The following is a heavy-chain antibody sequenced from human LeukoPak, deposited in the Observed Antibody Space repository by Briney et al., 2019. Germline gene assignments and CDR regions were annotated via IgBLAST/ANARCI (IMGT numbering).Heavy chain of an antibody. CDR1: GFTFSSHW. CDR2: INTDESGT. D-gene: IGHD6-13*01. Sequence: GGSLRLSCAASGFTFSSHWMHWVRQAPGKGLLWVSRINTDESGTSYADSVKGRFTISRDNAKNTLHLEMNSLRAEDTAVYFCARGNAGNDAFDIWGQGTMVAVSS. CDR3: ARGNAGNDAFDI. V-gene: IGHV3-74*01. J-gene: IGHJ3*02.